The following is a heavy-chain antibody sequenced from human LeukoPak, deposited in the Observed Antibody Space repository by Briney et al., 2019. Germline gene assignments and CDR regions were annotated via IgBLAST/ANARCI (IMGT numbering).Heavy chain of an antibody. V-gene: IGHV4-59*01. D-gene: IGHD6-19*01. CDR3: ARVSRREWLVQSYYYYMDV. CDR2: IYYSGST. Sequence: SETLSLTCTVSGGSISSYYWSWIRQPPGKGLEWIGYIYYSGSTNYNPSLKSRVTISVDTSKNQFSPKLSSVTAADTAVYYCARVSRREWLVQSYYYYMDVWGKGTTVTISS. CDR1: GGSISSYY. J-gene: IGHJ6*03.